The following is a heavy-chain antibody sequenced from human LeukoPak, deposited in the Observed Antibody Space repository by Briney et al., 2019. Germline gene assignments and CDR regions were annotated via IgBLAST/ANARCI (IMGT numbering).Heavy chain of an antibody. CDR2: ISTYNGYT. J-gene: IGHJ4*02. D-gene: IGHD1-26*01. V-gene: IGHV1-18*01. CDR3: ARTPPPTIVGAHYFDY. CDR1: GYTFTSYG. Sequence: GASVTVSCKASGYTFTSYGINWVRQAPGQGLEWMGWISTYNGYTNYAQNLQGRVTMTTDTSASTVYLELRSLRSDDTAVYYCARTPPPTIVGAHYFDYWGQGTLVTVSS.